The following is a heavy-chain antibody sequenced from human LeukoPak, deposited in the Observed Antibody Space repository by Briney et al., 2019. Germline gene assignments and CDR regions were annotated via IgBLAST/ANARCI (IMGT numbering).Heavy chain of an antibody. CDR3: ARGDYPFDY. V-gene: IGHV3-7*01. D-gene: IGHD4-11*01. Sequence: PGGSLRLSCEASGFTFSSYWMSWVRQAPGKGLEWVANIKQDGSEKYYVDSVKGRFTISRDNARNSLYLRMNSLRAEDTAVYYCARGDYPFDYWGQGTLVTVSS. J-gene: IGHJ4*02. CDR1: GFTFSSYW. CDR2: IKQDGSEK.